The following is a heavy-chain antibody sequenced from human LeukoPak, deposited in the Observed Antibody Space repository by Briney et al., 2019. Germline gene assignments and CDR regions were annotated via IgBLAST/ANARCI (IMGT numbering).Heavy chain of an antibody. CDR2: IYYSGST. CDR3: AREAIFGVPTPYNWFDP. J-gene: IGHJ5*02. D-gene: IGHD3-3*01. V-gene: IGHV4-59*12. Sequence: PSETLSLTCTVSGGSISSYYWSWIRQPPGKGLEWIGYIYYSGSTNYNPSLKSRVTISVDTSKNQFSLKLSSVTAADTAVYYCAREAIFGVPTPYNWFDPWGQGTLVTVSS. CDR1: GGSISSYY.